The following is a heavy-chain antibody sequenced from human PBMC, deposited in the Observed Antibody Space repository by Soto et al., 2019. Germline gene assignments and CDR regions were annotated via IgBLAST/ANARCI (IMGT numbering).Heavy chain of an antibody. CDR3: AHRVLRTVFGLVTSTAIYFDF. V-gene: IGHV2-5*02. Sequence: SGPTLVNPTQTLTLTCTFSGFSLTTSGVGVGWIRQSPGKAPEWLALIYWDDDKRYSPSLKSRLTITKDTSKNQVVLTMANLDPADTATYYCAHRVLRTVFGLVTSTAIYFDFWGQGTPVTVSS. D-gene: IGHD3-3*01. J-gene: IGHJ4*02. CDR2: IYWDDDK. CDR1: GFSLTTSGVG.